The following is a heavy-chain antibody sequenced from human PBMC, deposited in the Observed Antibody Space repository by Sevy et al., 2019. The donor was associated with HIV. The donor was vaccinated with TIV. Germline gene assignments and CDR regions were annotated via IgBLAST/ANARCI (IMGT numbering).Heavy chain of an antibody. V-gene: IGHV4-31*03. CDR1: GGSISSGGYY. D-gene: IGHD1-7*01. Sequence: SETLSLTCTVSGGSISSGGYYCSWIRQHPGKGLEWIGYIYYSGSTYYNPSLKSRVTISVDTSKNQFSLKLSSVTAADTAVYHCARDRAAFIDLTGTNYGMDVWGQGTMVTVSS. CDR2: IYYSGST. CDR3: ARDRAAFIDLTGTNYGMDV. J-gene: IGHJ6*02.